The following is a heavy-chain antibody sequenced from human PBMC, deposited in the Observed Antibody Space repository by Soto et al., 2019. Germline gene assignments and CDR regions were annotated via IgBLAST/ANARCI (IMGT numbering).Heavy chain of an antibody. CDR2: INPNSGGT. J-gene: IGHJ3*02. D-gene: IGHD1-26*01. CDR3: ARRGGSYRNAFDT. V-gene: IGHV1-2*04. Sequence: ASVKVSCKASGYTFTGYYMHWVRQAPGQGLEWMGWINPNSGGTNYAQKFQGWVTMTRDTSISTAYMELSRLRSDDTAVYYCARRGGSYRNAFDTWGQGTMVTVSS. CDR1: GYTFTGYY.